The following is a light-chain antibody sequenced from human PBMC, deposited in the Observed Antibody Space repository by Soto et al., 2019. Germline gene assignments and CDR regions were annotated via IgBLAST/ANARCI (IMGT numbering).Light chain of an antibody. CDR2: SDV. V-gene: IGLV1-47*02. J-gene: IGLJ3*02. Sequence: QSVLSQPPSASGTPGQGVIISCSGGSSNIGSNYVYWYRLLPGTAPKLVMFSDVTWPPGVSDRFSGSKSGTSASLAISGLRPEDEADYFCAAWDGSLSGWVFGGGTKLTVL. CDR1: SSNIGSNY. CDR3: AAWDGSLSGWV.